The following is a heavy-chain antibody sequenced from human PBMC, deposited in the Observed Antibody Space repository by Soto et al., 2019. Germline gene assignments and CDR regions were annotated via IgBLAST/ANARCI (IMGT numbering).Heavy chain of an antibody. Sequence: QITLKESGPTLVQPTQTLTLTCTFSGFSLTTSGVGVGWIRQPPGKALEWLALIYWDDDKRYCPSLKSRLTITKDTSKNQVVLTMTNMDPVDTATYFCAHRLTLNSNWNYGRFDYWGQGTLVTVSS. CDR3: AHRLTLNSNWNYGRFDY. D-gene: IGHD1-7*01. CDR1: GFSLTTSGVG. CDR2: IYWDDDK. J-gene: IGHJ4*02. V-gene: IGHV2-5*02.